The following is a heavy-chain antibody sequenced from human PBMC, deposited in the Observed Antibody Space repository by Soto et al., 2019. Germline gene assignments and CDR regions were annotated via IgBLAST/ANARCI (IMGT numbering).Heavy chain of an antibody. CDR1: GGSISSGGYY. V-gene: IGHV4-31*03. Sequence: QVQLQESGPGLVKPSQTLYLTCTVSGGSISSGGYYWSWIRQHPGKGLEWIGYIYYSGSTYYNPSLKSRVTISVETSKNQFSLKQRSVTAADTAVYYCARGGGFVVGNWFDPWGQGTLVTVSS. CDR2: IYYSGST. J-gene: IGHJ5*02. CDR3: ARGGGFVVGNWFDP. D-gene: IGHD1-26*01.